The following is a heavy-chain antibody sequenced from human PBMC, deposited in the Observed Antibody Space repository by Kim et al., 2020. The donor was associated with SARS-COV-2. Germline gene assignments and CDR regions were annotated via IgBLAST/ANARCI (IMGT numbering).Heavy chain of an antibody. D-gene: IGHD3-10*01. V-gene: IGHV3-33*01. Sequence: DASSGKGRFTISRDNSKDTLYLQMNGLRAEDTAVYYCARDMAGYYYGMDVWGQGTTVTVSS. CDR3: ARDMAGYYYGMDV. J-gene: IGHJ6*02.